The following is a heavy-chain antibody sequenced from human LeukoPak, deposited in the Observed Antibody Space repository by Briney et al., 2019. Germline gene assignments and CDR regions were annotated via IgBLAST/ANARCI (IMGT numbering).Heavy chain of an antibody. CDR2: ISGSGGNT. D-gene: IGHD3/OR15-3a*01. CDR3: AKENESPDL. V-gene: IGHV3-23*01. J-gene: IGHJ4*02. CDR1: GFTFSIYA. Sequence: GGSLRLSCAASGFTFSIYAMSWVRQAPGKGLKWVSSISGSGGNTYYADSVKGRFTISRDNAKNTLYLQMNNLGVEDTGIYYCAKENESPDLWGQGTLVTVSS.